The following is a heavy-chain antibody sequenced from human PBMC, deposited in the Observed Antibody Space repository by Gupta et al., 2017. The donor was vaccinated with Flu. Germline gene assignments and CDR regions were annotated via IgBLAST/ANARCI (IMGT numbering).Heavy chain of an antibody. V-gene: IGHV3-23*01. Sequence: EVQLLESGGGLVQPGGSLRLSCAHSGFTFRSYALIWVGQAPGKGLEWVSAISVSGGSTYYADSVKGRFTISRDNSKNTLYLQMNSLRAEDTAVYYCAKGEQWLDAPDYWGQGTLVTVSS. D-gene: IGHD6-19*01. CDR3: AKGEQWLDAPDY. CDR2: ISVSGGST. CDR1: GFTFRSYA. J-gene: IGHJ4*02.